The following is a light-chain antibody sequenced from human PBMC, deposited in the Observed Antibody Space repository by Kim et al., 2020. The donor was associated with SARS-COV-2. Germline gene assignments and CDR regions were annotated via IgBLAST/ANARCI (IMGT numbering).Light chain of an antibody. CDR3: QVWDSNTWV. V-gene: IGLV3-9*01. CDR2: RGS. Sequence: SYELTQPLSVSVALGQTARITCGGNSIGSENVHWYQQKPGQAPVLVLYRGSNRPSGIPDRLSGSNSGNTATLTISGAQAGDEADYYCQVWDSNTWVFGGG. CDR1: SIGSEN. J-gene: IGLJ3*02.